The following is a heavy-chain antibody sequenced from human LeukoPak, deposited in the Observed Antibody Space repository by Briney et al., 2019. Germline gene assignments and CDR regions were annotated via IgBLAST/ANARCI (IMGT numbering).Heavy chain of an antibody. CDR3: TTGIDYGGGY. CDR1: GFTFSSYS. D-gene: IGHD3-16*01. J-gene: IGHJ4*02. V-gene: IGHV3-15*05. CDR2: IKNKDEGEKT. Sequence: KTGGSLRLSCAASGFTFSSYSMNWVRQAPGKGLEWVGRIKNKDEGEKTDYAAPVKGRFTISRDDSKATLSLQMNSLKMEDTAIHYCTTGIDYGGGYWGQGTLVSVSS.